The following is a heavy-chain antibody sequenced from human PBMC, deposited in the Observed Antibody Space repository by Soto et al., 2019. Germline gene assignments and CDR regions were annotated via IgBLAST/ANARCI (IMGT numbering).Heavy chain of an antibody. CDR2: LIHGGST. CDR1: NSSLGAFH. V-gene: IGHV4-34*02. D-gene: IGHD3-10*02. J-gene: IGHJ3*01. CDR3: ARSPLSYDYVRQTWREVGDSFDV. Sequence: QVHLEQWGAGLLKPSETLSLTCAIYNSSLGAFHWTLIRQPPGKGLEWIGELIHGGSTNYNPSLKSRVTFSLDTSKIQFSLHVMSVTAADTAVYYCARSPLSYDYVRQTWREVGDSFDVWGRGTSVTVSS.